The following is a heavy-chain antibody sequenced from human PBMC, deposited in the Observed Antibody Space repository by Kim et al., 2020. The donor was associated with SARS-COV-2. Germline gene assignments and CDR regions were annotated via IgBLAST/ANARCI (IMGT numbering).Heavy chain of an antibody. J-gene: IGHJ6*02. D-gene: IGHD3-9*01. CDR3: AREGVYDILTGYYWSNDKAYYYYGMDV. Sequence: GGSLRLSCAASGFTFSSYAMHWVRQAPGKGLEWVAVISYDGSNKYYADSVKGRFTISRDNSKNTLYLQMNSLRAEDTAVYYCAREGVYDILTGYYWSNDKAYYYYGMDVWGQGTTVTVSS. CDR1: GFTFSSYA. V-gene: IGHV3-30*04. CDR2: ISYDGSNK.